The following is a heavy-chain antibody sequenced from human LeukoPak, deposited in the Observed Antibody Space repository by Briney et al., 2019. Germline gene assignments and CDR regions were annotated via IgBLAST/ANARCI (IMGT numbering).Heavy chain of an antibody. D-gene: IGHD3-22*01. CDR3: ARDSDYYGSSGYYSGYFDY. V-gene: IGHV1-2*02. CDR2: INPNSGGT. Sequence: ASVKVSCKASGYTFTGYYMHWVRQAPGQGLEWMGWINPNSGGTNYAQKFQGRVTMTRGTSISTAYMELSRLRSDDTAVYYCARDSDYYGSSGYYSGYFDYWGQGTLVTVSS. J-gene: IGHJ4*02. CDR1: GYTFTGYY.